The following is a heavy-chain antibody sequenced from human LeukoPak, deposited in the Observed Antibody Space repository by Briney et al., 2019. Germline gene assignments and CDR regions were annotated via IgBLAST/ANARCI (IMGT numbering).Heavy chain of an antibody. CDR2: VYPADSDA. J-gene: IGHJ3*02. D-gene: IGHD2-2*02. CDR1: GYTFTRYW. Sequence: GESLKISCKGSGYTFTRYWFGWVRQKPGKGLEWMGIVYPADSDAKYSPSFQGQVSISADKSISTAYLQWSSLKASDTAMYYCARRSCGSTSCYSGFDIWGQGTMVTVSS. CDR3: ARRSCGSTSCYSGFDI. V-gene: IGHV5-51*01.